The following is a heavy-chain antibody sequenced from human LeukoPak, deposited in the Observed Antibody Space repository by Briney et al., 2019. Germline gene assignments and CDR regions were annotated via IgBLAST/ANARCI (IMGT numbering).Heavy chain of an antibody. Sequence: SETLSLTCTVSGGSISSYYWSWIRQPPGKGLEWGGYIYYSGSTNYNPSLKSRVTISVDTSKNQFSLKLSSVTAADPAVYYCARDYGDYSMDVWGKGTTVTVSS. CDR2: IYYSGST. CDR1: GGSISSYY. CDR3: ARDYGDYSMDV. V-gene: IGHV4-59*01. D-gene: IGHD4-17*01. J-gene: IGHJ6*03.